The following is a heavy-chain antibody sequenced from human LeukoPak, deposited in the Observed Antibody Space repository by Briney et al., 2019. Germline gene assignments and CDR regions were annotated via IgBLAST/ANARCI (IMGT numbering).Heavy chain of an antibody. CDR2: ISSSSYI. Sequence: GGSLRLSCAASGFTFSSYSMNWVRQAPGKGLEWVSSISSSSYIYYADSVKGRFTISRDNAKNSLYLQMNSLRAEDTAVYYCARRMVRGVMDVWGQGTTVTVSS. V-gene: IGHV3-21*01. CDR3: ARRMVRGVMDV. CDR1: GFTFSSYS. D-gene: IGHD3-10*01. J-gene: IGHJ6*02.